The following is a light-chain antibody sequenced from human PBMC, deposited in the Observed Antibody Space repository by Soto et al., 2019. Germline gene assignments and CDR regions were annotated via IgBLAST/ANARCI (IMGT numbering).Light chain of an antibody. CDR3: QQRSNWPLT. Sequence: DIVLTQSPATLSSSPGERATLSCRASQSVSSYLAWYQQKPGQAPRLLIYDASNRANGIPARFSGSGSGTDFTLTISSLEPEDFAVYYCQQRSNWPLTFGGGTKVDIK. V-gene: IGKV3-11*01. J-gene: IGKJ4*01. CDR1: QSVSSY. CDR2: DAS.